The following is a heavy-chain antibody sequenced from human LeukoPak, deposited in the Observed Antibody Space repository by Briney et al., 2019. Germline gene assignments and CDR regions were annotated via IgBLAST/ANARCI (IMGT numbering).Heavy chain of an antibody. Sequence: SETLSPTCTVSGGSVSSSSYYWGWLRQPPGKGLEWIGSISYSGTNYNNPSLKSRVSISIDTSKNQFSVKLTSVTAADTAMYYCASLGTLRSWGQGTLVTVSS. CDR3: ASLGTLRS. CDR2: ISYSGTN. J-gene: IGHJ5*02. D-gene: IGHD7-27*01. V-gene: IGHV4-39*01. CDR1: GGSVSSSSYY.